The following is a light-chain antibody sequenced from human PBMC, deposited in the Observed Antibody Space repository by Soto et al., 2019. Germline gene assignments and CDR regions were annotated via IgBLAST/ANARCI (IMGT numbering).Light chain of an antibody. Sequence: LTHPASVSGSPGQSITISCTGTSSDVGGYNYVSWYQQHPGKAPKLMIYEVSNRPSGVSNRFSGSKSGNTASLTISGLQAEDEADYYCSSYTSSSTFYVFGTGTKVTVL. CDR2: EVS. CDR1: SSDVGGYNY. V-gene: IGLV2-14*01. J-gene: IGLJ1*01. CDR3: SSYTSSSTFYV.